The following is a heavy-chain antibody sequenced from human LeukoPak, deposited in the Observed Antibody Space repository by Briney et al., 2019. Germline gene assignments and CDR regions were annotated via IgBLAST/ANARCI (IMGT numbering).Heavy chain of an antibody. Sequence: SETLSLTCTVSGGSIDSSGSYWGWIRQPPGKGLEWIGCVYYGGDAYYNPSLKSRVNISADLSKNQFSLSLISVTAADTALYYCARLFSRGWPYYYGLGAWGQGTTVTVSS. D-gene: IGHD6-19*01. CDR2: VYYGGDA. J-gene: IGHJ6*02. CDR1: GGSIDSSGSY. CDR3: ARLFSRGWPYYYGLGA. V-gene: IGHV4-39*01.